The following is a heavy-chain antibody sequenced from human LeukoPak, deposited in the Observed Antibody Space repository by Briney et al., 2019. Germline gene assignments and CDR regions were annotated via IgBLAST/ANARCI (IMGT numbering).Heavy chain of an antibody. D-gene: IGHD3-10*01. CDR2: ISGSGGST. V-gene: IGHV3-23*01. CDR3: AKPYDSGSYYSVYNVMDV. J-gene: IGHJ6*02. CDR1: GFTFSSYA. Sequence: GGSLRLSCAASGFTFSSYAMSWVRQAPGKGLEWVSAISGSGGSTYYADSVKGRFTISRDNSKNTLYLQMNSLRAEDTAVYYCAKPYDSGSYYSVYNVMDVWGPGTTVTVSS.